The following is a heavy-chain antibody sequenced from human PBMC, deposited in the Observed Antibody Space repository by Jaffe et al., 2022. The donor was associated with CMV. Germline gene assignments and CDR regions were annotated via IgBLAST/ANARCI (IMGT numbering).Heavy chain of an antibody. V-gene: IGHV4-34*01. CDR1: GGSFSGYY. J-gene: IGHJ5*02. CDR3: ARGGGIAARRPQTLKHRAWFDP. Sequence: QVQLQQWGAGLLKPSETLSLTCAVYGGSFSGYYWSWIRQPPGKGLEWIGEINHSGSTNYNPSLKSRVTISVDTSKNQFSLKLSSVTAADTAVYYCARGGGIAARRPQTLKHRAWFDPWGQGTLVTVSS. D-gene: IGHD6-6*01. CDR2: INHSGST.